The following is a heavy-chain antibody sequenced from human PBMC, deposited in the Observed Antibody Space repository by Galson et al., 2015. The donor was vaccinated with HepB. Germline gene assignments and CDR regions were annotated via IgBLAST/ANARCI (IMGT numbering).Heavy chain of an antibody. CDR1: GYTFTSYA. CDR2: INAGNGNT. Sequence: SVKVSCKASGYTFTSYAMHWVRQAPGQRLEWMGWINAGNGNTKYSQKFQGRVTITADESTSTAYMELSSLRSEDTAVYYCARGRGYDRIEYYFDYWGQGTLVTVSS. D-gene: IGHD1-14*01. CDR3: ARGRGYDRIEYYFDY. V-gene: IGHV1-3*01. J-gene: IGHJ4*02.